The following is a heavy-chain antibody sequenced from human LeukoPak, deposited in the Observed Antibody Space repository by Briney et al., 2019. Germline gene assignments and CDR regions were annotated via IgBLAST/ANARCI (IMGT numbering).Heavy chain of an antibody. J-gene: IGHJ6*02. Sequence: GASVKVSCKASGYTFTPFAMHWVRQAPGQRLEWMGWINAGNGNTKYSQKFQGRVTISRDTSATTAYMELSSLGSEDTAVYYCASVLGIVAPNYYCYYGMDVWGQGTTVTVSS. CDR1: GYTFTPFA. CDR2: INAGNGNT. D-gene: IGHD6-13*01. V-gene: IGHV1-3*01. CDR3: ASVLGIVAPNYYCYYGMDV.